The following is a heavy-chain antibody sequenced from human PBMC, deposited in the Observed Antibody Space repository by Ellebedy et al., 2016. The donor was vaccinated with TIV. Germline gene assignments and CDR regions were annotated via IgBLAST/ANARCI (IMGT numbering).Heavy chain of an antibody. D-gene: IGHD1-1*01. J-gene: IGHJ6*03. V-gene: IGHV4-4*07. Sequence: GSLRLSXTVSGGSASRYFWSWIRQPAGKGLEWIGRIFTSGSFNYNPSLMSRVTMSVVTSKNQISLRLNSVTAADTAVYYCARVHCSITTCDYYYMDVWGKGTTVTGSS. CDR1: GGSASRYF. CDR2: IFTSGSF. CDR3: ARVHCSITTCDYYYMDV.